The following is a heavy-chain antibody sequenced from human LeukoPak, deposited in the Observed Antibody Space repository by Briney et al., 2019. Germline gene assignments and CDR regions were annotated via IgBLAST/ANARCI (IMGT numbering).Heavy chain of an antibody. CDR2: IYYSGST. J-gene: IGHJ3*02. V-gene: IGHV4-59*01. D-gene: IGHD6-19*01. CDR1: GGSISSYY. CDR3: ARAAGSSGWYRGQNAFDI. Sequence: KPSETLSLTCTVSGGSISSYYRSWIRQPPGKGLEWIGYIYYSGSTNYNPSLKSRVTISVDTSKNQFSLKLSSVTAADTAVYYCARAAGSSGWYRGQNAFDIWGQGTMVTVSS.